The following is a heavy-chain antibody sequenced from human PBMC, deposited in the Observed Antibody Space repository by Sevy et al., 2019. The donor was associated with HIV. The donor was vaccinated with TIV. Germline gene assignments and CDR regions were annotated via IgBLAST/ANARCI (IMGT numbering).Heavy chain of an antibody. Sequence: SETLSLTCTVSGGSISSGGYYWSWIRQHPGKGLEWIGYIYYSGSTYYNPSLKSRVTISVDTSKNQFSLKLSSVTAADTAVYYCARVIGDYSTQYYYYGMDVWGQWTTVTVSS. CDR3: ARVIGDYSTQYYYYGMDV. CDR1: GGSISSGGYY. V-gene: IGHV4-31*03. CDR2: IYYSGST. D-gene: IGHD6-13*01. J-gene: IGHJ6*02.